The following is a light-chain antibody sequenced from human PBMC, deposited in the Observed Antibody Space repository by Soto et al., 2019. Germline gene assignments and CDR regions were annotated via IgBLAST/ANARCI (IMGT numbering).Light chain of an antibody. CDR1: SSDVGGSNY. V-gene: IGLV2-14*03. CDR3: SSYTSSSTYV. J-gene: IGLJ1*01. Sequence: QSALTQPASVSGSPGQSITISCTGTSSDVGGSNYVSWYQQHPGKAPKLIIFDVSHRPSGFSSRFSGSKSGNTASLTISGLHAEDEADYYCSSYTSSSTYVFGTGTKLTVL. CDR2: DVS.